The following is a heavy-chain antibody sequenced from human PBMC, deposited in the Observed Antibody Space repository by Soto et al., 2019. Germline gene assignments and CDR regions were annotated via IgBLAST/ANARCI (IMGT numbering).Heavy chain of an antibody. J-gene: IGHJ4*02. D-gene: IGHD3-16*01. V-gene: IGHV3-66*01. CDR2: IYSGGST. CDR3: ARDPWAADY. CDR1: GFTVSTKC. Sequence: EVQLVESGGGLVQPGGSLRLSCAASGFTVSTKCMSWVRQAPGKGLEWVSVIYSGGSTFYADSVRGRFTISRDNSKNTVNLQMNSLRAEDPAVYYCARDPWAADYWGQRSLVTVSS.